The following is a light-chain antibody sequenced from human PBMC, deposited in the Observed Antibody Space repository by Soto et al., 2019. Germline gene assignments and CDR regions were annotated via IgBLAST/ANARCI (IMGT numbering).Light chain of an antibody. J-gene: IGKJ2*01. CDR2: AAS. V-gene: IGKV1-12*01. Sequence: DIQMTQSPSSVSASVGDRVTITCRASQGISNWLAWYQQKAGQAPKLLIYAASGLHSGVPSRFNGSGSGTDFTLTISSLQPEDFATYFCQQSDSLPHTFGRGTKLEI. CDR3: QQSDSLPHT. CDR1: QGISNW.